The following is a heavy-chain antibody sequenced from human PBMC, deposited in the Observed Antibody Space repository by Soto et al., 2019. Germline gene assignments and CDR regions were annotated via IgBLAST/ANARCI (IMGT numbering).Heavy chain of an antibody. V-gene: IGHV1-24*01. CDR3: ARTVTTLWYFDL. CDR2: FDPEDGST. Sequence: GASVKVSCKVSGYTLTELSMHWVRQAPGKGLEWMGGFDPEDGSTYYADSVKGRFTISRHNSKNTLYLQMNSLRAEDTAVYYCARTVTTLWYFDLWGRGTLVTVSS. CDR1: GYTLTELS. D-gene: IGHD4-17*01. J-gene: IGHJ2*01.